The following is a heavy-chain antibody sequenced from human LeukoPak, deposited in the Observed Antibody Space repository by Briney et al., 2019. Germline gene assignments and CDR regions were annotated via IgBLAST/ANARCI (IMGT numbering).Heavy chain of an antibody. V-gene: IGHV4-61*01. Sequence: SETLSLTCTVSGGSVNSGSYYWSWIRQPPGKGLEWIGYISYSGSTNYNPSLKSRVTMSVDTSKNQFSLKLSSVTAADTAVYYCARGRSNYYGMDVWGQGTTVTVSS. CDR1: GGSVNSGSYY. J-gene: IGHJ6*02. CDR2: ISYSGST. D-gene: IGHD1-26*01. CDR3: ARGRSNYYGMDV.